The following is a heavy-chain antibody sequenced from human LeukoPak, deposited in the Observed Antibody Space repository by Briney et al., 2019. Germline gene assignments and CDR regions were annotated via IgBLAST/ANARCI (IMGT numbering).Heavy chain of an antibody. J-gene: IGHJ4*02. CDR3: AKGRRDGYNSDYFDY. CDR1: GFIFSSYG. CDR2: ISYDGSNK. Sequence: GRSLRLSCAASGFIFSSYGMHWVRQAPGKGLEWVAVISYDGSNKYYADSVKGRFTISRDNSKNTLYLQMNSLRAEDTAVYYCAKGRRDGYNSDYFDYWGQGTLVTVSS. D-gene: IGHD5-24*01. V-gene: IGHV3-30*18.